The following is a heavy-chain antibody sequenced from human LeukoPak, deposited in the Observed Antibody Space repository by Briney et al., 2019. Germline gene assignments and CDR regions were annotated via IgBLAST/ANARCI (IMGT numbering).Heavy chain of an antibody. CDR2: MNPNSGNT. Sequence: ASVKVSCKASGYTFTSYDINWVRQATGQGLEWMGWMNPNSGNTGYAQEFQGRVTMTRNTSISTAYMELSSLRSEDTAVYYCARGKSSSWYFGYYYYGMDVWGQGTTVTVSS. V-gene: IGHV1-8*01. CDR3: ARGKSSSWYFGYYYYGMDV. J-gene: IGHJ6*02. D-gene: IGHD6-13*01. CDR1: GYTFTSYD.